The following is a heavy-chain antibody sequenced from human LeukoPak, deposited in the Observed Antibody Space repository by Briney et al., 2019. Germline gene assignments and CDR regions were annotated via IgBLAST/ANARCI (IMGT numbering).Heavy chain of an antibody. CDR3: AKSSGWFLDY. D-gene: IGHD6-19*01. J-gene: IGHJ4*02. V-gene: IGHV3-74*01. CDR2: IHSDGSTT. CDR1: GFTFSNYW. Sequence: GGSLRLSCAASGFTFSNYWMHWVRQAPGKGLVWVSRIHSDGSTTIYADSVKGRFTMSRDNAKNSLYLQMNSLRDEDTAVYYCAKSSGWFLDYWGQGTLVTVSS.